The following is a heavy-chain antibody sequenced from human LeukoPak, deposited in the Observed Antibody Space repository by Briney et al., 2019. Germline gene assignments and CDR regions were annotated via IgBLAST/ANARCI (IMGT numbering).Heavy chain of an antibody. CDR1: GLSVSSTF. CDR3: ARTYTNNAGYYLY. V-gene: IGHV3-53*01. Sequence: GGSLRLSCAASGLSVSSTFMSWGRQTPGKGLEWVSSVFGGGGTRYADSVMGRFTISRDNSKSTLYLQMNSLRAEDTAVYYCARTYTNNAGYYLYWGQGTLVTVSS. J-gene: IGHJ4*02. CDR2: VFGGGGT. D-gene: IGHD3-22*01.